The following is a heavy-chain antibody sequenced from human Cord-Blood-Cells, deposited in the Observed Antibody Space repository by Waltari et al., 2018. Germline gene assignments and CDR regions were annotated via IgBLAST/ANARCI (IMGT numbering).Heavy chain of an antibody. J-gene: IGHJ4*02. CDR2: IIPICGTA. CDR1: GGTFSSYA. CDR3: ASSGWELRGIKKYYFDY. V-gene: IGHV1-69*01. D-gene: IGHD1-26*01. Sequence: QVQLVQSGAEVKKPGSSVKVSCKASGGTFSSYAISWLRQAPGQGLEWRGGIIPICGTANDAQKFQGRVTITADESTSTAYMELSSLRSEDTAVYYCASSGWELRGIKKYYFDYWGQGTLVTVSS.